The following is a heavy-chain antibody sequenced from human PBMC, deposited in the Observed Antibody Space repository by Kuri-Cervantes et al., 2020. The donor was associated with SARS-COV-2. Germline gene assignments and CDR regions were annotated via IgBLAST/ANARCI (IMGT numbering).Heavy chain of an antibody. CDR3: AKDRRGSGPFDY. CDR1: GFTFSSYG. Sequence: LSLTCAASGFTFSSYGMHWVRQAPGKGLEWVAFIRYDGSNKYYADSVKCRFTISRDNSKNTLYPQMNSLRAEETAVYYCAKDRRGSGPFDYWGQGTLVTVSS. J-gene: IGHJ4*02. V-gene: IGHV3-30*02. D-gene: IGHD3-10*01. CDR2: IRYDGSNK.